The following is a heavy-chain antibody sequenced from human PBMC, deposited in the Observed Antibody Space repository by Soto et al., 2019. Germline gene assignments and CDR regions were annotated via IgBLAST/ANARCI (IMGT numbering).Heavy chain of an antibody. CDR3: TREADYYDSSGYYWGRAYYYYGMDV. V-gene: IGHV3-49*03. D-gene: IGHD3-22*01. J-gene: IGHJ6*02. CDR1: GFTFGDYA. Sequence: PVGSLRLSCTASGFTFGDYAMSWFRQAPGKGLEWVGFIRSKAYGGTTEYAASVKGRFTISRDDSKSIAYLQMNSLKTEDTAVYYCTREADYYDSSGYYWGRAYYYYGMDVWGQGTTVTVSS. CDR2: IRSKAYGGTT.